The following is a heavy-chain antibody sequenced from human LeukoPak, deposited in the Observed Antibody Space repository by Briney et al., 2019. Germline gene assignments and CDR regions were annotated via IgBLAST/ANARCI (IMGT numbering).Heavy chain of an antibody. CDR1: GFTFSSYW. CDR3: ARDNSVKLLYDFWSGYYTPNYYFDY. V-gene: IGHV3-7*01. CDR2: IKQDGSEK. D-gene: IGHD3-3*01. J-gene: IGHJ4*02. Sequence: GGSLRLSCAASGFTFSSYWMSWVRQAPGKGLEWVANIKQDGSEKYYVDSVKDRFTISRDNAKNSLYLQMNSLRAEDTAVYYCARDNSVKLLYDFWSGYYTPNYYFDYWGQGTLVTVSS.